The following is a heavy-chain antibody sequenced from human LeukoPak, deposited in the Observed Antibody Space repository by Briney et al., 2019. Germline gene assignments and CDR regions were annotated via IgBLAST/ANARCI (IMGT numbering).Heavy chain of an antibody. CDR3: ARDYGTSYYDFWSGGNWFDP. Sequence: PSETLSLTCTVSGGSISSYYWSWIRQPPGKGLEWIGYIYYSGSTNYNPSLKSRVTISVDTSKNQFSLKLSSVTAADTAVYYCARDYGTSYYDFWSGGNWFDPWGQGTLVTVSS. D-gene: IGHD3-3*01. CDR2: IYYSGST. J-gene: IGHJ5*02. V-gene: IGHV4-59*01. CDR1: GGSISSYY.